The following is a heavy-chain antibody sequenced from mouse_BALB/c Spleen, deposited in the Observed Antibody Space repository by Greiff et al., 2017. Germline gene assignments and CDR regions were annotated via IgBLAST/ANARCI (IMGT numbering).Heavy chain of an antibody. D-gene: IGHD2-1*01. V-gene: IGHV5-12-1*01. CDR2: ISSGGGST. J-gene: IGHJ4*01. Sequence: DVKLVESGGGLVKPGGSLKLSCAASGFAFSSYDMSWVRQTPEKRLEWVAYISSGGGSTYYPDTVKGRFTISRDNAKNTLYLQMSRLRSEDTAMYYCARHYSSYAMDYWGQGTSVTVSS. CDR3: ARHYSSYAMDY. CDR1: GFAFSSYD.